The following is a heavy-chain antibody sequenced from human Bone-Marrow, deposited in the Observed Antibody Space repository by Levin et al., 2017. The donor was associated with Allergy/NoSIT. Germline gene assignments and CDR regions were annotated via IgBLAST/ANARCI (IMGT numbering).Heavy chain of an antibody. CDR2: ISSSSSYI. J-gene: IGHJ6*02. CDR3: ARDREYSSSSYIYYYYYGMDV. Sequence: GGSLRLSCAASGFTFSSYSMNWVRQAPGKGLEWVSSISSSSSYIYYADSVKGRFTISRDNAKNSLYLQMNSLRAEDTAVYYCARDREYSSSSYIYYYYYGMDVWGQGTTVTVSS. D-gene: IGHD6-6*01. CDR1: GFTFSSYS. V-gene: IGHV3-21*01.